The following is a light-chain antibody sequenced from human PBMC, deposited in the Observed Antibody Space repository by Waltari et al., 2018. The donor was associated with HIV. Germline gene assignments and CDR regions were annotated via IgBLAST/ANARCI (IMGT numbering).Light chain of an antibody. CDR3: QSYDTSLSGNYV. V-gene: IGLV1-40*01. CDR1: SSNIGAGYD. Sequence: QSVLTQPPSVSGAPGQRVTISCTGSSSNIGAGYDVHWFQQLPGTAPKLLIYGNSHRPSGVPYRFSGSKYGTSASLAITGLQAEDDADYYCQSYDTSLSGNYVFGTGTKVTVL. CDR2: GNS. J-gene: IGLJ1*01.